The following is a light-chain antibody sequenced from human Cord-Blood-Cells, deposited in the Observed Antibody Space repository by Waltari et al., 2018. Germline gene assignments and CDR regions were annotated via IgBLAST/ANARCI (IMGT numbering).Light chain of an antibody. CDR3: SSYTSSSTWV. V-gene: IGLV2-18*02. CDR2: EVS. Sequence: QSALTQPPSVSGSPGQSVTISCTGTSSDVGSYRVSWYQQPPGTAPKLMIYEVSNQPSGVPDRFSGSKSGNTASLTISGLQAEDEADYYCSSYTSSSTWVFGGGTKLTVL. CDR1: SSDVGSYR. J-gene: IGLJ3*02.